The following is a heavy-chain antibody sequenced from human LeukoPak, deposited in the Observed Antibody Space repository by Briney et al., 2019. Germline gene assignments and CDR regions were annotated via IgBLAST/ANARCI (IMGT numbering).Heavy chain of an antibody. CDR1: GFTFSSYA. D-gene: IGHD6-19*01. J-gene: IGHJ4*02. V-gene: IGHV3-66*01. Sequence: PGGSLRLSCAASGFTFSSYAMSWVRQAPGKGLECVSVIYGGGDTYYADSVKGRFTISRDNSKNTLSLQVNSLRAEDTAVYYCATLGSGWYVGYWGQGTLVTVSS. CDR3: ATLGSGWYVGY. CDR2: IYGGGDT.